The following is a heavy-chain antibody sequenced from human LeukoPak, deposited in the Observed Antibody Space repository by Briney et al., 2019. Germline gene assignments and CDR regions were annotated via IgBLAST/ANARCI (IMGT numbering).Heavy chain of an antibody. CDR1: EFTFGNYW. J-gene: IGHJ4*02. Sequence: GGSLRLSCAASEFTFGNYWMSWVRQAPGKGLEWVASIQKDGSQKYYLESVKGRFTISRDNTKNSLYLHMSSLRADDTAVYFCATVAGYFDYWGQGTLVTVSS. D-gene: IGHD2-21*01. CDR3: ATVAGYFDY. CDR2: IQKDGSQK. V-gene: IGHV3-7*01.